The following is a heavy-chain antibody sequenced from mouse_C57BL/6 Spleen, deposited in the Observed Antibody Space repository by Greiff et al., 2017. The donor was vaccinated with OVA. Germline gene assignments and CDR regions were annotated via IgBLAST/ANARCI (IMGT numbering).Heavy chain of an antibody. CDR3: AREAQATYYAMDY. V-gene: IGHV1-82*01. CDR2: IYPGDGDT. CDR1: GYAFSSSW. Sequence: QVQLQQSGPELVKPGASVKISCKASGYAFSSSWMNWVKQRPGKGLEWIGRIYPGDGDTNYNGKFKGKATLTADTSSSTAYMQLSSLTSEDSAVYFCAREAQATYYAMDYWGQGTSVTVSS. D-gene: IGHD3-2*02. J-gene: IGHJ4*01.